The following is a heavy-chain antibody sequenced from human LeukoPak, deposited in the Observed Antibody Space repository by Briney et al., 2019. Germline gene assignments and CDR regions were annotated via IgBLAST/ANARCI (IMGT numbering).Heavy chain of an antibody. CDR3: AREGGVVEGMLYIHPNEEDYYGMDA. J-gene: IGHJ6*02. D-gene: IGHD2-8*01. Sequence: ASVRVSCKASGYTFTSYGISWVRQAPGQGLEWMGWISIYSRDTKYAQKFQGRVTVSTDTSTSTVYMEMRRLTSDDTAVYYCAREGGVVEGMLYIHPNEEDYYGMDAWGQGTTVIVSS. V-gene: IGHV1-18*01. CDR1: GYTFTSYG. CDR2: ISIYSRDT.